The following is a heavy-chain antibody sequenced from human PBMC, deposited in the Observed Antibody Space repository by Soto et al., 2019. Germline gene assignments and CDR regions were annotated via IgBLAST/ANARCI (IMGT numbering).Heavy chain of an antibody. J-gene: IGHJ4*02. Sequence: PSETLSLTCIVSGDSISTSFYYWGWIRQPPGKGLEWIGSIDYSGSTYYNASLKSRVTISVDTSKNQFSLRLSSVTAADTAIYYCARQINVRSYGSSGSRPNYYFDYWGQGTLVTVSS. CDR2: IDYSGST. CDR3: ARQINVRSYGSSGSRPNYYFDY. D-gene: IGHD3-22*01. CDR1: GDSISTSFYY. V-gene: IGHV4-39*01.